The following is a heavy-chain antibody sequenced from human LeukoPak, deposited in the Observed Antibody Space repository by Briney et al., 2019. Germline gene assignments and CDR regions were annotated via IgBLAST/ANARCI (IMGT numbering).Heavy chain of an antibody. J-gene: IGHJ6*04. D-gene: IGHD3-9*01. CDR1: GFTFSSYG. CDR2: IWYDGSNK. CDR3: ARDRVDWLNGHCYYYGMDV. V-gene: IGHV3-33*01. Sequence: GGSLRLSCAASGFTFSSYGMHWVRQAPGKGLEWVAVIWYDGSNKYYADSVKGRFTISRDNSKNTLYLQMNSLRAEDTAVYYCARDRVDWLNGHCYYYGMDVWGKGTTVTVSS.